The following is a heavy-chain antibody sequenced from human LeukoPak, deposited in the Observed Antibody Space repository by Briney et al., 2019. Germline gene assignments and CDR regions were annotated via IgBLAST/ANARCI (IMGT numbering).Heavy chain of an antibody. V-gene: IGHV3-21*04. CDR1: GFTFSSYS. J-gene: IGHJ4*02. CDR3: AKAVRGTYFPDY. Sequence: GGSLRLSCAASGFTFSSYSMNWVRQAPEKGLEWVSSISSSSSYIYYADSVKGRFTISRDNAKNTLYLQMNSLRAGDTAVYYCAKAVRGTYFPDYWGQGTQVTVSS. CDR2: ISSSSSYI. D-gene: IGHD1-26*01.